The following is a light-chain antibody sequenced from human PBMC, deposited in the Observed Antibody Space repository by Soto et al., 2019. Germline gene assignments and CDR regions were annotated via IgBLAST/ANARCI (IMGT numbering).Light chain of an antibody. Sequence: QSVLTQPPSVSAAPGQKVTISCSGSSSNIGNNYVSWYQQLPGTAPKLLIYDTDKRPSGILDRFSGSKSGTSATLGITGLQPGDEADYYCGAWDGSLNTQVFGGGTKLTVL. CDR1: SSNIGNNY. V-gene: IGLV1-51*01. CDR3: GAWDGSLNTQV. J-gene: IGLJ2*01. CDR2: DTD.